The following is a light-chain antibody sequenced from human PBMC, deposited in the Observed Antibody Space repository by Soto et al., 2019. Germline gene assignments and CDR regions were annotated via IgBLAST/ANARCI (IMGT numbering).Light chain of an antibody. CDR2: KAS. CDR3: QQYSSLHT. CDR1: QSISSW. Sequence: DIQVTQSPSTLSASVGDRVTITCRASQSISSWLAWYQKNPGKAPKLLLYKASSLESGVPARFSGSVSGTEFTLTISSLQPDDFATYYCQQYSSLHTFGQGTKLEIK. J-gene: IGKJ2*01. V-gene: IGKV1-5*03.